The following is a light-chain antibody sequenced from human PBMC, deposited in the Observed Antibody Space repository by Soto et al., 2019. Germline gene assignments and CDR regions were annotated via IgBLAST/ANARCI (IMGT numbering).Light chain of an antibody. Sequence: EIVMTQSPATLSVSPGERATLSCRASQSVSSNLAWYQQKPGQAPRLLIYGASTRATGIPARFSGSGSGTEFTVTISSLQSEDFAVYYCHQYNNWQTFGQGTKLEIK. CDR3: HQYNNWQT. V-gene: IGKV3-15*01. CDR1: QSVSSN. CDR2: GAS. J-gene: IGKJ2*01.